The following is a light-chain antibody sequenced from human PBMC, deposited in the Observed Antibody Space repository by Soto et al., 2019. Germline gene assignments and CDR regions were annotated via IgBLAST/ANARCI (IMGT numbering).Light chain of an antibody. J-gene: IGLJ1*01. CDR1: SSDVGGYNY. V-gene: IGLV2-14*01. CDR2: EVS. CDR3: ISYTSSSTLTYV. Sequence: QSALTQPASVSGSPGQSITISCTGTSSDVGGYNYVSWYQQHPGKAPKLMIYEVSNRPSGVSNRFSGSKSGNTASLTISGLQAEDEADYYCISYTSSSTLTYVFGTGTQLTVL.